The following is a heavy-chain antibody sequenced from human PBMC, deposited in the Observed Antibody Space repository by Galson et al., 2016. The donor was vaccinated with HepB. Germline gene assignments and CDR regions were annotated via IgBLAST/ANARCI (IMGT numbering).Heavy chain of an antibody. D-gene: IGHD1-7*01. J-gene: IGHJ6*02. V-gene: IGHV1-18*01. CDR1: GYTFTGFG. CDR2: INSHNSNT. Sequence: SVKVSCKASGYTFTGFGLSWVRQAPGQGLEWMGWINSHNSNTNYAQKFQGRFTMTTDTSTSTAYMELRSLKSDDTAVYYCARDKTGPTPYVDHGFDMWGQGTTVTV. CDR3: ARDKTGPTPYVDHGFDM.